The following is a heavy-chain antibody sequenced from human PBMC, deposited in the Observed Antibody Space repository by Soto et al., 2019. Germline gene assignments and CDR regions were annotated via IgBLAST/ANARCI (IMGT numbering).Heavy chain of an antibody. D-gene: IGHD3-10*01. CDR3: ARHSETYYYFQH. V-gene: IGHV4-4*07. CDR2: FYASGRT. CDR1: GASISGHF. J-gene: IGHJ1*01. Sequence: PSETLSLTCTVCGASISGHFWSWIRQPAGKGLEWMGRFYASGRTNYNPSLKSRVTMSVDTSKNQFSLRLNSVTAADTAVYFCARHSETYYYFQHLGQGSLVTVSS.